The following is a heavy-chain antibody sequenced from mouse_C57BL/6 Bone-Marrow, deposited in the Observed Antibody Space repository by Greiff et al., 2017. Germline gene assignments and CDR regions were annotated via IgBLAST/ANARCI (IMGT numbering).Heavy chain of an antibody. CDR2: IRSKSSNYAT. Sequence: VQLVESGGGLVQPKGSLKLSCAASGFTFNTYAMHWVRQAPGKGLEWVARIRSKSSNYATYYADSVKDRFTISRDDSQSMLYLQMNNLKTEDTAMYYCVREGYGSSYGAEYFDVWGTGTTVTVSS. CDR1: GFTFNTYA. V-gene: IGHV10-3*01. D-gene: IGHD1-1*01. CDR3: VREGYGSSYGAEYFDV. J-gene: IGHJ1*03.